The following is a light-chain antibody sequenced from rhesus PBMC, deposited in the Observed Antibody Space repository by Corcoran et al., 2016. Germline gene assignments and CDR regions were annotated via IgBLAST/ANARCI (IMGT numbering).Light chain of an antibody. V-gene: IGKV1-19*01. J-gene: IGKJ1*01. CDR2: AAS. CDR3: QHGYGTPLT. CDR1: QGINSW. Sequence: DVQMTQSPSYLSASVGDKVTITCHASQGINSWLAWYQQKPGKAPKPLIFAASTLQSGVPSRFSGSGSGTDYSFTISSRQPEDVATYYCQHGYGTPLTFGLGTKVEIK.